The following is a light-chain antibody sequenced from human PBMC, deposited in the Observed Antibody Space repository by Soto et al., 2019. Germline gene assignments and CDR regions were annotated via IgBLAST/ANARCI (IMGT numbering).Light chain of an antibody. CDR3: QHYGISFPVT. CDR2: GAS. V-gene: IGKV3-20*01. J-gene: IGKJ5*01. CDR1: QAVDSKF. Sequence: IVLTQSPGTLSLPPGETATLSCRASQAVDSKFLAWYQQNPGQAPRLIMFGASGRATGVPARFSGGVSGTDFTLTISRLEPEDFAVYYCQHYGISFPVTFGQGTRLQI.